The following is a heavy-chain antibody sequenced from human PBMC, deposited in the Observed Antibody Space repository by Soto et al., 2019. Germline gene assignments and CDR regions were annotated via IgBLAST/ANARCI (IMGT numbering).Heavy chain of an antibody. J-gene: IGHJ4*02. CDR2: IYYSGST. V-gene: IGHV4-61*01. Sequence: PSETLSLTGTVSGGSVSRGSYYWGWIRQPPGKGLEWIGYIYYSGSTNYNPSLKSRVTISVDTSKNQFSLKLSSVTAADTAVYYCARKGGAARGFDYWGQGTLVTVSS. D-gene: IGHD6-6*01. CDR3: ARKGGAARGFDY. CDR1: GGSVSRGSYY.